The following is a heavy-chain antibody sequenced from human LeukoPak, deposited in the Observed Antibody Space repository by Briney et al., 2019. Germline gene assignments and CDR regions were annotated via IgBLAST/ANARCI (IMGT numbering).Heavy chain of an antibody. CDR3: ARLKQRRFDY. J-gene: IGHJ4*02. D-gene: IGHD1/OR15-1a*01. CDR1: GGSISSYY. Sequence: PSGTLSLTCTVSGGSISSYYWSWIRQPPGKGLEWIGYIYTSGSTNYNPSLKSRVTISVDTSKNQFSLKLSSVTAADTAVYYCARLKQRRFDYWGQGTLVTVSS. V-gene: IGHV4-4*09. CDR2: IYTSGST.